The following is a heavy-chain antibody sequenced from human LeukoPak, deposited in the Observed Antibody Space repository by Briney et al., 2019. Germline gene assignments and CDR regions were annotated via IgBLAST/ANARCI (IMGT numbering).Heavy chain of an antibody. V-gene: IGHV3-53*01. CDR3: ATDRY. J-gene: IGHJ4*02. CDR2: IYSDGGT. CDR1: GYTFSSNY. Sequence: GGSLRLSCAASGYTFSSNYMNWVRQAPGKGLEWVSVIYSDGGTYYADSVKGRFTISRDNSKNTVYLQMNSLRAEDTAVYYCATDRYWGQGTLVTVSS.